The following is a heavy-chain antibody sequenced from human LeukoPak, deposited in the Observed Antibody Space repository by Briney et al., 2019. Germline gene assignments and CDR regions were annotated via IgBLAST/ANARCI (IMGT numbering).Heavy chain of an antibody. J-gene: IGHJ5*02. D-gene: IGHD2-15*01. CDR3: ARDQFVVVVAATGNWFDP. CDR1: GYTFTGYY. V-gene: IGHV1-2*02. CDR2: INPNSGGT. Sequence: GASVKVSCKASGYTFTGYYMHWVRQAPGQGLEWMGWINPNSGGTNYAQKFQGRVTMTRDTSISTAYMELSRLRSDDTAVYYCARDQFVVVVAATGNWFDPWGQGTLVTVSS.